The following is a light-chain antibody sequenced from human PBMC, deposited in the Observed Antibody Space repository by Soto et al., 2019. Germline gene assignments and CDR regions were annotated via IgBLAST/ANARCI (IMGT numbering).Light chain of an antibody. CDR1: QSMRSY. CDR3: QQSYSTPYT. CDR2: AAS. V-gene: IGKV1-39*01. Sequence: DIQMTQSPSSLSASVGDRVTITCRASQSMRSYLNWYQQKPGKAPKLLIYAASSLQSGVPSRFSGSRSGTDFTLTISSLQPEDFATYYCQQSYSTPYTFGQGTKLENK. J-gene: IGKJ2*01.